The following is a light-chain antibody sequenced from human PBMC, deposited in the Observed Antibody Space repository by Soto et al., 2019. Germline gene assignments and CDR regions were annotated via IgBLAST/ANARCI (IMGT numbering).Light chain of an antibody. V-gene: IGKV1-9*01. CDR2: AAS. CDR1: QGISSY. J-gene: IGKJ3*01. CDR3: QQLNSYLFT. Sequence: DIQLTQSPSFLSASVGDRVTITCRASQGISSYLAWYQQKPGKAPKLLIYAASTLQSGVPSRFSGSGSGTEFTLTISSLQPEDVATSYCQQLNSYLFTFGPGTKVDIK.